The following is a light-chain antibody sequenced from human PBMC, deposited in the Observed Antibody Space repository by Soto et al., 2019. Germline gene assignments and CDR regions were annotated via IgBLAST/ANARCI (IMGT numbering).Light chain of an antibody. CDR2: AAS. CDR1: QGIGSW. J-gene: IGKJ4*01. CDR3: QQANSFPLT. V-gene: IGKV1-12*01. Sequence: DIQMTQSPSSVSASVGDGVTITCRASQGIGSWLAWYQQKQGKAPKLLISAASSLQSGVPSRFSGSGSATDFTLTISSLQPEDFATYYCQQANSFPLTFGGGTKVEIK.